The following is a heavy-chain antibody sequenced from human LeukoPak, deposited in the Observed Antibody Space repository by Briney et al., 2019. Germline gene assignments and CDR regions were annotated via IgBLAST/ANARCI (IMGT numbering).Heavy chain of an antibody. V-gene: IGHV1-69*01. CDR1: GGTFSSYA. CDR2: IIPIFGAA. D-gene: IGHD5-12*01. CDR3: ARDITVATISNWFDP. Sequence: ASVKVSCKASGGTFSSYAISWVRQAPGQGLEWMGGIIPIFGAANYAQKFQGRVTITADESTSTAYMEQSSLRSEDTAVYYCARDITVATISNWFDPWGQGTLVTVSS. J-gene: IGHJ5*02.